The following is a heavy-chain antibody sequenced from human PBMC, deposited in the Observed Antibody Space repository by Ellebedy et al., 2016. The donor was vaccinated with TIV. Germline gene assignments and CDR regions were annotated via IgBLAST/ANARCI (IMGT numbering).Heavy chain of an antibody. Sequence: AASVKVSCKATGYTFTDNYLHWVRQAPGQGLEWMGGIIPIFGAANYAQKFQGGVSITADDSTSTAYMELSGLRSEDTAVYFCARAESGGYAWDYWGQGTLVTVSS. D-gene: IGHD5-12*01. CDR2: IIPIFGAA. J-gene: IGHJ4*02. V-gene: IGHV1-69*13. CDR3: ARAESGGYAWDY. CDR1: GYTFTDNY.